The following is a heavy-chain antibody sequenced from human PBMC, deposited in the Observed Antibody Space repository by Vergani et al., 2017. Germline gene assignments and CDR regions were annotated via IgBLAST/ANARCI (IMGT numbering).Heavy chain of an antibody. CDR1: GGTFSSYT. Sequence: QVQLVQSGAEVKKPGSSVKVSCKASGGTFSSYTISWVRQAPGQGLEWMGRISPILGIANYAQKSQGRVTITADKSTSTAYMELSSLGSEDTAVYYCAGRHLGWELPFTDYGMDVWGQGTTVTVSS. CDR2: ISPILGIA. D-gene: IGHD1-26*01. V-gene: IGHV1-69*02. J-gene: IGHJ6*02. CDR3: AGRHLGWELPFTDYGMDV.